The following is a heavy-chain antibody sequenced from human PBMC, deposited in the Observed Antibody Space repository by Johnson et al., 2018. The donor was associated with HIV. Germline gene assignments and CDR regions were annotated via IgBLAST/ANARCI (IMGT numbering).Heavy chain of an antibody. J-gene: IGHJ3*02. CDR3: ARVQSLQWELLDGDAFDI. Sequence: VQLVESGGGLVQPGGSLRLSCAASGFTFSSYAMHWVRQAPGKGLEYVSAISSNGGSTSYANSVKGRFTISRDNAKNSLYLQMNSLRAEDTAVYYCARVQSLQWELLDGDAFDIWGQGTMVTVSS. CDR1: GFTFSSYA. D-gene: IGHD1-26*01. V-gene: IGHV3-64*01. CDR2: ISSNGGST.